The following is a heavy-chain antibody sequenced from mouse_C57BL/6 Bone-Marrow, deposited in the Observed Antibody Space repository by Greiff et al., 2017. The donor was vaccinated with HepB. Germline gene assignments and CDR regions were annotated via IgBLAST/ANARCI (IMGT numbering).Heavy chain of an antibody. V-gene: IGHV3-6*01. CDR1: GYSITSGYY. D-gene: IGHD2-2*01. Sequence: EVQLVESGPGLVKPSQSLSLTCSVTGYSITSGYYWNWIRQFPGNKLEWMGYISYDGSNNYNPSLKNRISITRDTSKNQFFLKLNSVTTEDTATYYCARHYGYSFDYWGQGTTLTVSS. CDR2: ISYDGSN. CDR3: ARHYGYSFDY. J-gene: IGHJ2*01.